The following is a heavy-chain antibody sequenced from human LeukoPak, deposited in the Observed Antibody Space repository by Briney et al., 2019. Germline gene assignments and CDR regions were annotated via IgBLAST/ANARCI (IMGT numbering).Heavy chain of an antibody. J-gene: IGHJ5*02. V-gene: IGHV1-18*01. Sequence: ASVTVSCKASGYTFGSYGVSWVRQAPGQGLEWMAWISPYNGNTNYAQKFQGRVTMTTDTSTSTAYMELRSLRADDTAVYYCARDSASVWPGSSGWSNWFDPWGQGTLVTVSS. CDR2: ISPYNGNT. D-gene: IGHD6-19*01. CDR3: ARDSASVWPGSSGWSNWFDP. CDR1: GYTFGSYG.